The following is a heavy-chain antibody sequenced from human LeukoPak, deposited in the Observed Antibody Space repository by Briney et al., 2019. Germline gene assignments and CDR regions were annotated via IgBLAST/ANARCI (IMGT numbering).Heavy chain of an antibody. J-gene: IGHJ6*02. CDR2: IWYDGSNK. Sequence: GGSLRLSCAASGFTFSSYGMHWVRQAPGKGLEWVAVIWYDGSNKYYADSVKGRFTISRDNSKNTLYLQMNSLRAEDTAVYYCASGLRYCSSTSCYHYYYGMDVWGQGTTVTVSS. CDR3: ASGLRYCSSTSCYHYYYGMDV. V-gene: IGHV3-33*01. CDR1: GFTFSSYG. D-gene: IGHD2-2*01.